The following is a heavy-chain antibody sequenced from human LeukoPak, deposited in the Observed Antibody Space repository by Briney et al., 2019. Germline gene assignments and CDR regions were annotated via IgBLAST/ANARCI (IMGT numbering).Heavy chain of an antibody. Sequence: ASVKVSCKASGYTFTGYYMHWVRQAPGQGLEWMGRINPNSGGTNYAQKFQGRVTMTRDTSISTAYMELSRLRSDDTAVYYCARRRRWLRSYYFDYWGQGTLVTVSS. CDR1: GYTFTGYY. CDR2: INPNSGGT. D-gene: IGHD5-12*01. CDR3: ARRRRWLRSYYFDY. J-gene: IGHJ4*02. V-gene: IGHV1-2*06.